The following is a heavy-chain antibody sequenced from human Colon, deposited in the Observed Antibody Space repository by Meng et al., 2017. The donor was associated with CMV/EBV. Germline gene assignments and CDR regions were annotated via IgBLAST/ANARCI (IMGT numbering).Heavy chain of an antibody. D-gene: IGHD2-21*02. CDR2: IKSKTDGGTT. Sequence: ASVFIFKNDWMNWVRQAPGKGLEWVGRIKSKTDGGTTDYAAPVKGRFTISRDDSKDTLYLQMNSLKIEDTAVYYCVTDCCAATARGHWGQGTLVTVSS. J-gene: IGHJ4*02. V-gene: IGHV3-15*07. CDR3: VTDCCAATARGH. CDR1: VFIFKNDW.